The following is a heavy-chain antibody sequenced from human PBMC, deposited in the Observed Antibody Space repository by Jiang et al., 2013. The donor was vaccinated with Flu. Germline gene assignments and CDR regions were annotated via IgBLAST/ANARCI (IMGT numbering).Heavy chain of an antibody. CDR1: GDSVSSNSAA. CDR3: ARDSSGHYDVLTGWGGWVDS. J-gene: IGHJ4*02. Sequence: SQTLSLTCAISGDSVSSNSAAWNWIRQSPSRGLEWLGRTYYRSKWSNDYAVSVKSRITINPDTSKNQFSLQLNSVTPEDTAVYYCARDSSGHYDVLTGWGGWVDSWGQGTLVTVSS. CDR2: TYYRSKWSN. D-gene: IGHD3-9*01. V-gene: IGHV6-1*01.